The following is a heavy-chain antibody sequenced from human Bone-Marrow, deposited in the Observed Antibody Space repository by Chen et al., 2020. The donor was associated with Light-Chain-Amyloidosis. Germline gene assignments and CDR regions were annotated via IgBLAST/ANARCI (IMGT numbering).Heavy chain of an antibody. J-gene: IGHJ4*02. CDR1: GFTFHEYW. CDR3: TRGDCTSTSCFLDF. CDR2: IKRDGSAT. D-gene: IGHD2-2*01. V-gene: IGHV3-74*01. Sequence: EVQLVESGGGLVQPGGSLRLACPASGFTFHEYWMHWVRQVPGKGLVWVARIKRDGSATNYADSVKGRFTVSRDNAKNTLYLQMKSLRAEDTAVYYCTRGDCTSTSCFLDFWGQGTLVTVSS.